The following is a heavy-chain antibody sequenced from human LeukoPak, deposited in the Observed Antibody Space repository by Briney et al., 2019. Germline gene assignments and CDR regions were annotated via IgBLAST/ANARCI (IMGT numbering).Heavy chain of an antibody. CDR1: RVALGRCS. Sequence: SLRNPFASNRVALGRCSIHWVRRDPRKGREWVSSISSSSSYIYYADSVKGRFTISRDNAKNSLYLQMNSLRAEDTAVYYCARDFPYCSSTSCYDIWFDPWGQGTLVTVS. D-gene: IGHD2-2*01. J-gene: IGHJ5*02. V-gene: IGHV3-21*01. CDR3: ARDFPYCSSTSCYDIWFDP. CDR2: ISSSSSYI.